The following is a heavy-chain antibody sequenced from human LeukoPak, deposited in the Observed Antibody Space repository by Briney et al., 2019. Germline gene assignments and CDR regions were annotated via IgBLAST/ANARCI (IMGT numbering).Heavy chain of an antibody. CDR2: ISSSGSTI. V-gene: IGHV3-11*01. J-gene: IGHJ5*02. CDR1: GFTFSDYY. D-gene: IGHD3-3*01. CDR3: ARDSTIFGVVIIPRPFDP. Sequence: GGSLRLSCAASGFTFSDYYMSWIRQAPGKGLEWVSYISSSGSTIYYADSVKGRFTISRDNAKNSLYLQMNSLRAEDTAVYYCARDSTIFGVVIIPRPFDPWGQGTLVTVSS.